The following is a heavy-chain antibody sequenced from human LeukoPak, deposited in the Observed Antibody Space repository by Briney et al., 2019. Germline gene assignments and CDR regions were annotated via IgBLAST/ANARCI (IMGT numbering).Heavy chain of an antibody. J-gene: IGHJ4*02. CDR3: ARDRSATMVRGVIGVLYYFDY. Sequence: ASVKVSCKASGGTFSSYAISWVRQAPGQGLEWMGGIIPIFGTANYAQKFQGGVTITADESTSTAYMELSSLRSEDTAVYYCARDRSATMVRGVIGVLYYFDYWGQGTLVTVSS. CDR2: IIPIFGTA. D-gene: IGHD3-10*01. V-gene: IGHV1-69*13. CDR1: GGTFSSYA.